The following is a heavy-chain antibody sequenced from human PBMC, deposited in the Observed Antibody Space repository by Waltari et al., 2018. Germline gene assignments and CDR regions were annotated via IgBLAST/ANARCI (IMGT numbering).Heavy chain of an antibody. D-gene: IGHD5-18*01. V-gene: IGHV4-34*01. CDR3: ASRRRLRGFDY. CDR2: INHGGST. Sequence: QVQLQQWGAGLLKPSETLSLTCAVYGGSFSGYYWSWIRQPPGKGLEWIGEINHGGSTNYHPSLKSRVTISVDTSKNQFSLKLSSVTAADTAVYYCASRRRLRGFDYWGQGTLVTVSS. CDR1: GGSFSGYY. J-gene: IGHJ4*02.